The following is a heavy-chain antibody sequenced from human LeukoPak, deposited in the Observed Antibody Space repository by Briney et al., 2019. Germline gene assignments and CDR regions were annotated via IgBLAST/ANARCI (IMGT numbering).Heavy chain of an antibody. J-gene: IGHJ5*02. V-gene: IGHV4-30-4*07. CDR2: FHYSGST. CDR1: GGSISRGGYS. CDR3: ARESNYHGSGTGWFDP. D-gene: IGHD3-10*01. Sequence: PSETLSLTCAVSGGSISRGGYSWSWIRQPPGKGLEWIGYFHYSGSTYYNPSLKSRVTISVDTSKNQLSLKLSSVTAADTALYYCARESNYHGSGTGWFDPWGQGTLVTVSS.